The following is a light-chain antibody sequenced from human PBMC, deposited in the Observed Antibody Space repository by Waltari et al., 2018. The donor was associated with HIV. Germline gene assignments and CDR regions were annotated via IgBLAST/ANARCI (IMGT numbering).Light chain of an antibody. V-gene: IGKV3-11*01. J-gene: IGKJ2*01. CDR2: DAS. CDR3: QQRSNWPLYT. CDR1: PSVSRY. Sequence: EIVLTQSPATLSLSPGERATLSCRASPSVSRYFACYQQKPGQAPRLLIYDASNRATGIPARFSGSGSGTDFTLTISSLEPEDFAVYYCQQRSNWPLYTFGQGTKLEIK.